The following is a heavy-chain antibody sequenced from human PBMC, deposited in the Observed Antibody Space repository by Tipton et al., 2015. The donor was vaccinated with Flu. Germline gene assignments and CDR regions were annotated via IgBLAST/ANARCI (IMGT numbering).Heavy chain of an antibody. CDR3: ARGFDSEGSSWDYYYYHYGMDV. J-gene: IGHJ6*02. CDR2: MNPNSGNT. CDR1: GYTFTSYD. V-gene: IGHV1-8*01. Sequence: VQLVQSGAEVKKPGASVKVSCKASGYTFTSYDINWVRQATGQGLEWMGWMNPNSGNTGYAQKFQGRVTMTRNTSISTAYMELSSLRSEDTAVYYCARGFDSEGSSWDYYYYHYGMDVWGQGTPGHRLL. D-gene: IGHD6-13*01.